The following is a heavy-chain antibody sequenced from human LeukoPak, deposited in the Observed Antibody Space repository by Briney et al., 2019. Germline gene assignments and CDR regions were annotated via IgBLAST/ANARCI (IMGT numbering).Heavy chain of an antibody. CDR2: IYYGGST. Sequence: SETLSLTCTVSGGSVGSGSYYWSWIRQPPGKGLEWIGFIYYGGSTNYNPSLKSRVSISVDTSKIQFSLKLSSVTAADTAVYYCARELVGLGYFDYWGQGTLVTVSS. J-gene: IGHJ4*02. D-gene: IGHD1-26*01. CDR1: GGSVGSGSYY. CDR3: ARELVGLGYFDY. V-gene: IGHV4-61*01.